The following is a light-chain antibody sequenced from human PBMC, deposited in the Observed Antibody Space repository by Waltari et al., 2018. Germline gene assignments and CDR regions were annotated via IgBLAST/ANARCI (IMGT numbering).Light chain of an antibody. CDR3: MFWPSNVWV. V-gene: IGLV5-37*01. Sequence: QPVLTQPPSSSASPGESARLTCTLPSDINVGDFNIYWYQQKPGSPPRFLLYYNSDSEKAQGSGVPSRFSGSKDASANAGILLISGLQSEDEADYYCMFWPSNVWVFGGGTKLTGL. J-gene: IGLJ3*02. CDR1: SDINVGDFN. CDR2: YNSDSEK.